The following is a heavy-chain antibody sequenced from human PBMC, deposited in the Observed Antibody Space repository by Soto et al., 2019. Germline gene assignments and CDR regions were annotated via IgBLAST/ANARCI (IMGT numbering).Heavy chain of an antibody. V-gene: IGHV4-39*01. J-gene: IGHJ6*02. D-gene: IGHD6-19*01. CDR3: PTHGYSSRWFMGGYEYYYDMEV. Sequence: PSQTLSRTCTVSGGSISSSSYYWGYIRQPPGKGLEWIGSIYYSGITYYNPSLKSRVTISVYTSKNQFSLKLSSVTAADTAVYYFPTHGYSSRWFMGGYEYYYDMEVWDQGNRVASSS. CDR2: IYYSGIT. CDR1: GGSISSSSYY.